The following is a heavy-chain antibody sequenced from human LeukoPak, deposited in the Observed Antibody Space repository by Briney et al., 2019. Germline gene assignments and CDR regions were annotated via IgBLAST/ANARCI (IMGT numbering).Heavy chain of an antibody. CDR2: ISTSGGTI. CDR1: GFTFSSSR. J-gene: IGHJ4*02. CDR3: ARHIPFDC. D-gene: IGHD2-21*01. Sequence: GSLRLSCAASGFTFSSSRMNWVRQAPEKGLEWVSYISTSGGTIYYADSVKGRFTISRDNAKNSLYLQMDSLRAEDTAVYYCARHIPFDCWGQGTLVTVSS. V-gene: IGHV3-48*01.